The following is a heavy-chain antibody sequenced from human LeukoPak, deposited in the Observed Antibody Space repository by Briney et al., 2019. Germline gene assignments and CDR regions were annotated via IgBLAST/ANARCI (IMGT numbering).Heavy chain of an antibody. J-gene: IGHJ4*02. Sequence: GGSLRLSCTVSGFTVSSNSMSWVRQAPGKGLEWVSFIYSGTIHYSDSVKGRFTISRDNYKNTLYLQMNSLRAEDTAVYYCARAAPTRTLIGSGADYWGQGTLVTVSS. CDR1: GFTVSSNS. V-gene: IGHV3-53*01. CDR2: IYSGTI. D-gene: IGHD3-22*01. CDR3: ARAAPTRTLIGSGADY.